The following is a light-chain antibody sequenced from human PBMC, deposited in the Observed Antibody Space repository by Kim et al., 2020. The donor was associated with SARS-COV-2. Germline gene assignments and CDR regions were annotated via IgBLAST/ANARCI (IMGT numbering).Light chain of an antibody. J-gene: IGKJ2*01. CDR3: QQYHGYPYT. CDR2: KAS. V-gene: IGKV1-5*03. Sequence: SASVGDRVTITGRASQGISTWLAWYQQKPGKAPNLLIYKASSLQSGDPSRFSGSGSGTEFTLTISSLQPDDSATYYCQQYHGYPYTFGQGTKLEIK. CDR1: QGISTW.